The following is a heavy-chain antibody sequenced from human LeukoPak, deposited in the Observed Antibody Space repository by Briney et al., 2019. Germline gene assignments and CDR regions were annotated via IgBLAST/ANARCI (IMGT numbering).Heavy chain of an antibody. CDR3: ATIGTYFPF. CDR2: FDPEEGKT. CDR1: GISLRELS. V-gene: IGHV1-24*01. Sequence: ASVQVSCKVSGISLRELSMHWVRQAPGKGFEWMGGFDPEEGKTIYAQKFQGRVTMTEDTVPDTAYMKLSNLRSEDTAVYFCATIGTYFPFWGQGTLVTVSS. J-gene: IGHJ4*02. D-gene: IGHD1-26*01.